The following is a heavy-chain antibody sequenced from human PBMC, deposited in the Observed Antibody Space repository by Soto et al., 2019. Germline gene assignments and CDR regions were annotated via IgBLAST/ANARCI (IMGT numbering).Heavy chain of an antibody. V-gene: IGHV4-39*01. D-gene: IGHD5-18*01. J-gene: IGHJ5*02. CDR1: GGSISSRGFY. CDR3: ARRGPSGYNYDYTGEPFDP. CDR2: IYYSGGT. Sequence: SETLSLTCTVSGGSISSRGFYWDWIRQPPGKGLEWIGTIYYSGGTYYNPSLSRRVSISVDTSKNQFSLKLSSVTAADRAVYYCARRGPSGYNYDYTGEPFDPWGQGTLVTVSS.